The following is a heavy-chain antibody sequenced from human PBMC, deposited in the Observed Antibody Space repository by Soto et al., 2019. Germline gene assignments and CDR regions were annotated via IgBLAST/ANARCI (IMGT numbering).Heavy chain of an antibody. CDR3: TRDPEGSSSWLFDYYGMDV. D-gene: IGHD6-13*01. V-gene: IGHV3-49*03. CDR1: GFTFGDYA. J-gene: IGHJ6*02. Sequence: PGGSLRLSCTASGFTFGDYAMSWFRQAPGKGLEWVGFIRSKAYGGTTECAASVKGRFTISRDDSKSIAYLQMNSLKTEDTAVYYCTRDPEGSSSWLFDYYGMDVWGQGTTVTVSS. CDR2: IRSKAYGGTT.